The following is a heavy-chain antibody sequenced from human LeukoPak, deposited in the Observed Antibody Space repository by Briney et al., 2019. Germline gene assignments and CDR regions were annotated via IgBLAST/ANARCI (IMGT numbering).Heavy chain of an antibody. Sequence: GRSLRLSCAASHFTISKYIMHWVRQAPGKGLEWVAAIWYDGDYKYFGQSVKGRFTISRDNSKNTLYLQMNSLRVEDTAVYHCARGAYYYDSSDACDLWGQGTLVTVSS. CDR3: ARGAYYYDSSDACDL. CDR2: IWYDGDYK. J-gene: IGHJ3*01. D-gene: IGHD3-22*01. V-gene: IGHV3-33*01. CDR1: HFTISKYI.